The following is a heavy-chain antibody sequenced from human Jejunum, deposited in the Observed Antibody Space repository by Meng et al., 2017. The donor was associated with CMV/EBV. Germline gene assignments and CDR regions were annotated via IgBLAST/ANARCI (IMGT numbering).Heavy chain of an antibody. J-gene: IGHJ4*02. CDR3: ARVEVGITSGDY. Sequence: QVQLEESGATMEKPRASLRRSCNASGYSFSTCGVSWVRLPPGQGLEWMGWVSAYNGNTNYAQTLQGRLTMTTDTSTSTAYMELRSLRSDDTAVYYCARVEVGITSGDYWGQGTLVTVSS. V-gene: IGHV1-18*01. CDR1: GYSFSTCG. CDR2: VSAYNGNT. D-gene: IGHD1-26*01.